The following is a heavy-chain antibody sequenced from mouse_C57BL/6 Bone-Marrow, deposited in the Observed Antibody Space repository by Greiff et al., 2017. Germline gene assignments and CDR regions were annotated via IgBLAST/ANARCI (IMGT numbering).Heavy chain of an antibody. V-gene: IGHV1-82*01. Sequence: VQLQQSGPELVKPGASVKISCKASGYAFSSSWMNWVKQRPGKGLEWIGRIYPGDGDTNYNGKFKGKATLTADKSSSTAYMQLSSLTSEDSAVDFCAGWSYSNYPYFDYWGQGTTLTVSS. CDR1: GYAFSSSW. D-gene: IGHD2-5*01. CDR2: IYPGDGDT. J-gene: IGHJ2*01. CDR3: AGWSYSNYPYFDY.